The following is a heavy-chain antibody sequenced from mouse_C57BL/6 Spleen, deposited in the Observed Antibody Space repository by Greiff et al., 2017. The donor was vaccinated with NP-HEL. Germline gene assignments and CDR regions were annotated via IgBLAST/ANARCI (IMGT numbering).Heavy chain of an antibody. D-gene: IGHD6-1*01. CDR1: GYTFTSYW. CDR2: IDPSDSYT. Sequence: QVQLQQPGAELVKPGASVKLSCKASGYTFTSYWMQWVKQRPGQGLEWIGEIDPSDSYTNYNQKFKGKATLTVDTSSSTAYMQLSSLNSEDTAVYYCATVRRDHWGQGTTLTVSS. J-gene: IGHJ2*01. V-gene: IGHV1-50*01. CDR3: ATVRRDH.